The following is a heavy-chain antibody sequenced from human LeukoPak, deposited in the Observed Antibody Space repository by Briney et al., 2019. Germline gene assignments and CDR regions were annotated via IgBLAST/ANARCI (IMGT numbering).Heavy chain of an antibody. CDR1: GASLSSYF. V-gene: IGHV4-4*09. D-gene: IGHD3-16*02. CDR2: VYSRWSS. J-gene: IGHJ4*02. Sequence: SETLSLTCSVSGASLSSYFWAWIRQPPGKRLEWIGYVYSRWSSDYNPSFKSRVSMSVDTSKSQVSLKLTSVSAADTAVYYCASRNLGQLSFFDNWGQGTLVTVSS. CDR3: ASRNLGQLSFFDN.